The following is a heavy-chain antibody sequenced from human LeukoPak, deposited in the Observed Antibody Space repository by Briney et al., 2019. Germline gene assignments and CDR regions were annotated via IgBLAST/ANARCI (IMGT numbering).Heavy chain of an antibody. D-gene: IGHD4-17*01. CDR2: SKSKSDGETR. CDR1: ALSFSNGW. Sequence: GCGLTLSPEGSALSFSNGWMSGVHQPPGKGLERVGRSKSKSDGETRDYAAPVRARFASSRDDSNNTLFLLMNSLKTDDTAVYFCITDPGDYENFWGEGTLVTVSS. V-gene: IGHV3-15*01. CDR3: ITDPGDYENF. J-gene: IGHJ4*02.